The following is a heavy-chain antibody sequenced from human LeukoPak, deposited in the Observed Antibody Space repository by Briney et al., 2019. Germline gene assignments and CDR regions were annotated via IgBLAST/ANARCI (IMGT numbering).Heavy chain of an antibody. CDR2: IYYSGST. Sequence: SETLSLTCTVSGGSISSSSYYWGWIRQPPGKGLEWIGYIYYSGSTNYNPSLKSRVTISVDTSKNQFSLKLSSVTAADTAVYYCARVGYGGNSQQTNWFDPWGQGTLVTVSS. CDR1: GGSISSSSYY. J-gene: IGHJ5*02. D-gene: IGHD4-23*01. CDR3: ARVGYGGNSQQTNWFDP. V-gene: IGHV4-61*05.